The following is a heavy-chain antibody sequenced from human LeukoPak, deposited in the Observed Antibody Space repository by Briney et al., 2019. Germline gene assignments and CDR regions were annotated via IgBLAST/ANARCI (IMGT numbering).Heavy chain of an antibody. D-gene: IGHD6-13*01. CDR3: ARDGGIRRQQPYYYMDV. J-gene: IGHJ6*03. CDR2: ISSNSSYI. Sequence: PGGSLRLSCAASGFTFSSYSLNWVGQAPGRGLGGVSSISSNSSYIYYADSVKGRFTISRDNAKNSLYLQMNSLRAEDTAVYYCARDGGIRRQQPYYYMDVWGKGTTVTVSS. CDR1: GFTFSSYS. V-gene: IGHV3-21*01.